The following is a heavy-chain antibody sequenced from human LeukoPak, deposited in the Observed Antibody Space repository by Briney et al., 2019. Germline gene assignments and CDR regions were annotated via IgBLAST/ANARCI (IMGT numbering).Heavy chain of an antibody. CDR1: GGSIISTTYY. CDR2: IYYSGSP. J-gene: IGHJ6*03. D-gene: IGHD3-10*01. V-gene: IGHV4-39*07. Sequence: SETLSLTCTVSGGSIISTTYYWGWIRQPPGKGLEWIASIYYSGSPYYNPPLKSRVTISVDTSKNQFSLKLSSVTAADTAVYYCARDLRSGYGSGSEYYYYYYMDVWGKGTTVTVSS. CDR3: ARDLRSGYGSGSEYYYYYYMDV.